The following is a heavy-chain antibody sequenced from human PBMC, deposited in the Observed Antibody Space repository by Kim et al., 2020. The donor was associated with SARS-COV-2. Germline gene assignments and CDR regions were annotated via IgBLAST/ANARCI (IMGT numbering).Heavy chain of an antibody. CDR2: IYYSGST. D-gene: IGHD3-10*01. V-gene: IGHV4-39*01. CDR3: ARLRFGELSFYYVSWFDP. Sequence: SETLSLTCTVSGGSISSSSYYWGWIRQPPGKGLEWIGSIYYSGSTHYNPSLKSRDTISLDTSKNQFSLKLSSVTAADTAVYYCARLRFGELSFYYVSWFDPWGQGTLVTVSS. CDR1: GGSISSSSYY. J-gene: IGHJ5*02.